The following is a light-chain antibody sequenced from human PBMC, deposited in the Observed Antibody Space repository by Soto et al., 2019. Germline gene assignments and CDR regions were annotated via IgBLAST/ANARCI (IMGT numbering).Light chain of an antibody. Sequence: EIVLTQSPATLSLSPGERATLSCRASQSVSTYLAWYRQKPGQAPRLLIYDASNRATGIPARFSGSGSGTDFTLIISSLEPEDFAVYYCQQRSNWMYTFGQGTKLEIK. CDR1: QSVSTY. CDR2: DAS. J-gene: IGKJ2*01. CDR3: QQRSNWMYT. V-gene: IGKV3-11*01.